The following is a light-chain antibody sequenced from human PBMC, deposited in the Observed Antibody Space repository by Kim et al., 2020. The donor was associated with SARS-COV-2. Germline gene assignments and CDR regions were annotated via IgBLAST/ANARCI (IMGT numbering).Light chain of an antibody. V-gene: IGKV3D-15*01. Sequence: EIVMTQSPATLSVSPGEGATLSCRASHSATTNLAWYQQKPGQAPRLLIYGASIRASGIPARFSGSGSGTDFTLTISSLQSEDSAVYYWQEYNNWPTLSFGGGTKVDIK. CDR2: GAS. J-gene: IGKJ4*01. CDR3: QEYNNWPTLS. CDR1: HSATTN.